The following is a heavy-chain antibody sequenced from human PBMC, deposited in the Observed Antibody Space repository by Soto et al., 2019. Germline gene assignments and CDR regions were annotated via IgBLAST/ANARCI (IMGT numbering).Heavy chain of an antibody. CDR1: GFTFSSYA. CDR3: AKSFYTWNSDYYYGMDV. D-gene: IGHD1-1*01. V-gene: IGHV3-23*01. Sequence: EVQLLESGGGLVQPGGSLRLSCAASGFTFSSYAMSWVHQAPGKGLEWVSAISGSGGSTYYADSVKGRFTISRDNSKNTLYLQMNSLRAEDTAVYYCAKSFYTWNSDYYYGMDVWGQGITVTVSS. CDR2: ISGSGGST. J-gene: IGHJ6*02.